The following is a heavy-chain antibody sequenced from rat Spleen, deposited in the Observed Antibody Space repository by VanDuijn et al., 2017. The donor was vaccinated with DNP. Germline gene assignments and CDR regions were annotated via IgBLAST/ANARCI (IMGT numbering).Heavy chain of an antibody. V-gene: IGHV5-31*01. CDR3: ATPLTGTSYAMDA. J-gene: IGHJ2*01. D-gene: IGHD5-1*01. CDR2: ITSGGGST. Sequence: EVQLVESGGDLVQPGRSLKLSCVASGFTFNYYWMTWIRHVPGKGLEWVASITSGGGSTYYSASVKGRYTISRDNAKSTLYLQMDSLRSEETATYNCATPLTGTSYAMDAWGQGVMVTVSS. CDR1: GFTFNYYW.